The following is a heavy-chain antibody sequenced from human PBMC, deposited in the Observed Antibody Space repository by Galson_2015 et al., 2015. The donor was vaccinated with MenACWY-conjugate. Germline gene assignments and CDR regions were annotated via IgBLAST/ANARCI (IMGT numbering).Heavy chain of an antibody. CDR1: GFTFTGYE. D-gene: IGHD5-18*01. J-gene: IGHJ6*03. Sequence: SLRLSCAASGFTFTGYEFNWVRQAPGKGLEWVSSISSSSDKIYYGDSVRGRFTISRDNAKNSLYLQMNSLRGEDTGVYYCARVGTWIHQYFYYMDVWGKGTTVTVSS. V-gene: IGHV3-48*03. CDR2: ISSSSDKI. CDR3: ARVGTWIHQYFYYMDV.